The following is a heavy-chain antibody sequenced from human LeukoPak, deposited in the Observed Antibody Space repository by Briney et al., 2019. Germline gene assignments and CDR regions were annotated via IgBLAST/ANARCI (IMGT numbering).Heavy chain of an antibody. CDR3: TRLRYSGYVSQAFDI. J-gene: IGHJ3*02. Sequence: GGSLRLSCAASGFSFSDSGMHWVRQASGKGLEWVGHIRSKADSYATVYAASVKGRFTITRDDSKNTAYLQMNSLKTEDTAVYYCTRLRYSGYVSQAFDIWGQGTMVTVSS. CDR2: IRSKADSYAT. V-gene: IGHV3-73*01. D-gene: IGHD5-12*01. CDR1: GFSFSDSG.